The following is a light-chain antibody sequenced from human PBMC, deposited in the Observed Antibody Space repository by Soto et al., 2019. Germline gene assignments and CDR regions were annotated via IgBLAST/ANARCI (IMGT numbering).Light chain of an antibody. CDR3: QQYGSSPRT. CDR1: QSVSSSY. V-gene: IGKV3-20*01. J-gene: IGKJ1*01. CDR2: GAS. Sequence: ESVLTQSPRTLSLSPGERATLSCRASQSVSSSYLAWYQQKPGQAPRLLIYGASSRATGIPDRFSGSVSWTDFTLTISRLEPEDLSVDYCQQYGSSPRTFGQVTKVDIK.